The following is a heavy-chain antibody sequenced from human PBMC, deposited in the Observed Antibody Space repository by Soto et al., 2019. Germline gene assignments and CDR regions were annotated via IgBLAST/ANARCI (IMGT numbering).Heavy chain of an antibody. CDR1: GSFVSGGSYY. J-gene: IGHJ4*02. Sequence: SETLSLTCTVSGSFVSGGSYYWTWIRQPPGKGLEWIGYIYHSETTNYNASLRSRVTISVDTSKNQFSLRLTSVIAADTAVYYCARYRDYGNYGYFDSWGQGALVTVSS. V-gene: IGHV4-61*01. CDR3: ARYRDYGNYGYFDS. D-gene: IGHD4-4*01. CDR2: IYHSETT.